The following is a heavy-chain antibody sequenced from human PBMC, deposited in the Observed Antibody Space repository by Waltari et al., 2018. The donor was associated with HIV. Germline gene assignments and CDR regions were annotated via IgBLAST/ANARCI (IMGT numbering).Heavy chain of an antibody. V-gene: IGHV3-30*04. D-gene: IGHD5-12*01. CDR3: ARDRAWPHIGITQWFDP. Sequence: QVQLVESGGGVVQPGRSLRLSCAASGFTFSSYAMHWVRQAPGKGLEWVAVISYDGSNKYYADSVKGRFTISRDNSKNTLYLQMNSLRAEDTAVYYCARDRAWPHIGITQWFDPWGQGTLVTVSS. J-gene: IGHJ5*02. CDR2: ISYDGSNK. CDR1: GFTFSSYA.